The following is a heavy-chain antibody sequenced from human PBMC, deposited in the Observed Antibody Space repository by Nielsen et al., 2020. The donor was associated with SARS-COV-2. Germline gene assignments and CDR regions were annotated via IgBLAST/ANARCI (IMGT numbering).Heavy chain of an antibody. CDR3: ARDYDFWSGYPDYFDY. V-gene: IGHV3-23*01. D-gene: IGHD3-3*01. CDR1: GFTFSSYA. Sequence: GGSLRLSCAASGFTFSSYAMSWVRQAPGKGLEWVSGIIGSGGSTYYADSVKGRFTVSRDNAKNTLYLQMNSLRAEDTAVYYCARDYDFWSGYPDYFDYWGQGTLVTVSS. CDR2: IIGSGGST. J-gene: IGHJ4*02.